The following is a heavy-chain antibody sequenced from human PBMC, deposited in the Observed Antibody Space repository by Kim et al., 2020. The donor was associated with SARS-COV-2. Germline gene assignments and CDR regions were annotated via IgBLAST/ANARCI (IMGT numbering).Heavy chain of an antibody. CDR3: ARENYDFWSGPRY. D-gene: IGHD3-3*01. V-gene: IGHV3-30-3*01. J-gene: IGHJ4*02. Sequence: GGSLRLSCAASGFTFSSYAMHWVRQAPGKGLEWVAVISYDGSNKYYADSVKGRFTISRDNSKNTLYLQMNSLRAEDTAVYYCARENYDFWSGPRYWGQGTLVTVSS. CDR1: GFTFSSYA. CDR2: ISYDGSNK.